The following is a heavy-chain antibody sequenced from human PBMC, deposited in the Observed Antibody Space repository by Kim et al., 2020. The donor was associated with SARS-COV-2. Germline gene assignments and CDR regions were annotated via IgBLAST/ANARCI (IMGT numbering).Heavy chain of an antibody. Sequence: ASVKVSCKASGYTFTIYAMNWVRQAPGQGLEWMGWINTNTGNPTYAQGFTGRFVFSLDTSVSTAYLQISSLKAEDTAVYYCARVSFQTTVVTPADYWGQGTLVTVSS. V-gene: IGHV7-4-1*02. CDR2: INTNTGNP. CDR3: ARVSFQTTVVTPADY. D-gene: IGHD4-17*01. J-gene: IGHJ4*02. CDR1: GYTFTIYA.